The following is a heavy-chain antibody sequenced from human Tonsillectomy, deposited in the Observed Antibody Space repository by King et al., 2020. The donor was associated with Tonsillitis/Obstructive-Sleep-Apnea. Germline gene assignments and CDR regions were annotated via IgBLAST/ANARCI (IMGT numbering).Heavy chain of an antibody. CDR2: ISYDGSNK. J-gene: IGHJ4*02. CDR3: AKVGSPLFDY. V-gene: IGHV3-30*18. D-gene: IGHD1-26*01. CDR1: GFTFSSYG. Sequence: VQLVESGGGVVQPGRSLRLSCAASGFTFSSYGMHWVRQAPGKGLEWVAVISYDGSNKYDADSVKGRFTISRDNSKNTLYLQMNSRRAEDTAVYYCAKVGSPLFDYWGQGTLVTVSS.